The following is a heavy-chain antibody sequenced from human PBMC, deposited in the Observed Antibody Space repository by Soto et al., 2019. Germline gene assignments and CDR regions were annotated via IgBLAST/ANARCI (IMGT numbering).Heavy chain of an antibody. CDR3: ARDRDDYGSGNYDNRIDF. D-gene: IGHD3-10*01. CDR2: IIPLFGTP. CDR1: GGIFSTYA. V-gene: IGHV1-69*01. Sequence: QVQLVQSGAEVKKPGSSVKVSCKASGGIFSTYAISWLRQAPGQGLEWMGGIIPLFGTPNYAQRFQGRVTITADESTSTAYMEVSRLRSEDTAVYYCARDRDDYGSGNYDNRIDFWGQGTLVTVSS. J-gene: IGHJ4*02.